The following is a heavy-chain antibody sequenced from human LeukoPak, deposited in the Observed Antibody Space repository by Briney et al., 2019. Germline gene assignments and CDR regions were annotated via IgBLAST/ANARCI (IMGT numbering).Heavy chain of an antibody. CDR1: GFTFDDYG. V-gene: IGHV3-20*04. D-gene: IGHD3-10*02. J-gene: IGHJ6*04. Sequence: PGGSLRLSCAASGFTFDDYGMSWVRQAPGKGLEWVSGINWNGGSTGYADSVKGRFTISRDNARNSLYLQMNSLRAEDTAVYYCAELGITMIGGVWGKGTTVTISS. CDR2: INWNGGST. CDR3: AELGITMIGGV.